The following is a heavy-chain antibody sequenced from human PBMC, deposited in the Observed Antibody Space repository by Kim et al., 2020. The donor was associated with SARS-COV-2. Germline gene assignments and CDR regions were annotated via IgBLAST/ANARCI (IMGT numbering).Heavy chain of an antibody. V-gene: IGHV5-10-1*01. D-gene: IGHD2-2*01. Sequence: GESLKISCKGSGYSFTSYWISWVRQMPGKGLEWMGRIDPSDSYTNYSPSFQGHVTISADKSISTAYLQWSSLKASDTAMYYCARLSASVPAAMKDMGAFDIWGQGTVVAVSS. CDR3: ARLSASVPAAMKDMGAFDI. CDR1: GYSFTSYW. CDR2: IDPSDSYT. J-gene: IGHJ3*02.